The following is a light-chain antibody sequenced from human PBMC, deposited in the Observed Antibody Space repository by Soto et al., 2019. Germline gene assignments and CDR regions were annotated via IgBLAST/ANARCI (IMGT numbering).Light chain of an antibody. CDR1: NSNIGTNT. Sequence: QAVVTQPPSASGTPGQRVTISCSGSNSNIGTNTVNWYQQLPGTAPKLLIYSNNQRPSGVPDRFSGSKSGTSASLAISGLQSEDEADYYCAAWDDRLNGVVFGGETKLTVL. V-gene: IGLV1-44*01. CDR3: AAWDDRLNGVV. CDR2: SNN. J-gene: IGLJ2*01.